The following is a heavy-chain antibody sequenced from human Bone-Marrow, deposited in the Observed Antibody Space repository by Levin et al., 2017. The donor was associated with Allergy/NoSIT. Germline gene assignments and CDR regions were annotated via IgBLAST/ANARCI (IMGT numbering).Heavy chain of an antibody. CDR3: AIPYSNTFSFDI. D-gene: IGHD6-13*01. Sequence: KVSCSGSGYRFPNYWISWVRQMPGKGLEWLGRIDPSDSYTNYSQSLQGHVTISTDKSVTTAYLQWSSLKASDTAIYYCAIPYSNTFSFDIWGQGTKVTVSS. CDR1: GYRFPNYW. CDR2: IDPSDSYT. V-gene: IGHV5-10-1*01. J-gene: IGHJ3*02.